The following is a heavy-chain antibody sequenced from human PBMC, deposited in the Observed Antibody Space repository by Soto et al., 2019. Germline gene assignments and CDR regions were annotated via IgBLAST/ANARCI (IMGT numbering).Heavy chain of an antibody. Sequence: QVQLVQSGAELKKPGASVKVSCKASGYTFNNYGIGWVRQAPGQGLEWMGWISVYNGYANYAQKFQGRIIMTADTSTSTAYMESRSLRSDDTAIYYCAKNITSWYDYWGQGSLVTVSS. CDR3: AKNITSWYDY. V-gene: IGHV1-18*01. J-gene: IGHJ4*02. CDR2: ISVYNGYA. D-gene: IGHD6-13*01. CDR1: GYTFNNYG.